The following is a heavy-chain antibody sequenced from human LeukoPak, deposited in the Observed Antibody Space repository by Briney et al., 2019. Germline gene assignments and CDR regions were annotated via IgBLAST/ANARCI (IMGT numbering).Heavy chain of an antibody. J-gene: IGHJ6*03. CDR3: ARVSWFPGTSYYYMDV. D-gene: IGHD1-1*01. Sequence: SETLSLTCTVSGGSISSYYWSWIRQPPGKGLEWIGYIYYSGSTNYNPSLKSRVTISVDTSKNQFSLKLSSVTAADTAVYYCARVSWFPGTSYYYMDVWGKGTTVTVSS. V-gene: IGHV4-59*01. CDR1: GGSISSYY. CDR2: IYYSGST.